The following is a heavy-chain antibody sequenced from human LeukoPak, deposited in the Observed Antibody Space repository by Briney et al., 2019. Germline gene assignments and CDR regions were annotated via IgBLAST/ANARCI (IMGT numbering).Heavy chain of an antibody. J-gene: IGHJ3*02. CDR2: IYHSGST. CDR1: GGSISSGGYY. Sequence: SETLSLTCTVSGGSISSGGYYWSWIRQHPGKGLEWIGYIYHSGSTYYNPSLKSRVTISVDTSKNQFSLKLSSVTAADTAVYYCARASAIYDAFDIWGQGTMVTVSS. V-gene: IGHV4-31*03. CDR3: ARASAIYDAFDI. D-gene: IGHD3-10*01.